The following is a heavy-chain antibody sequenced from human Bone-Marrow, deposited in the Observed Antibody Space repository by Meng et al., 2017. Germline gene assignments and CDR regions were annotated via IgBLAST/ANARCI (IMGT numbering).Heavy chain of an antibody. Sequence: LQLQESGPGLVKPSHTLSLTCAVSGGSISSDNYPWSWIRQPPGKGLESIGYIYHSGTAYYNPALESRVTISVDRSKNQFSLKLSSVTAADTAVYYWARGDGYNRYFDYWGQGTLVTVSS. V-gene: IGHV4-30-2*01. D-gene: IGHD5-24*01. CDR1: GGSISSDNYP. CDR2: IYHSGTA. CDR3: ARGDGYNRYFDY. J-gene: IGHJ4*02.